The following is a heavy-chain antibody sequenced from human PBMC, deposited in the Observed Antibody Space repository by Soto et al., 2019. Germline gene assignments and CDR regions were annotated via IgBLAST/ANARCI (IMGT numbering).Heavy chain of an antibody. CDR1: GYTFNTFG. CDR2: VNGYNNKR. D-gene: IGHD3-16*01. J-gene: IGHJ4*02. V-gene: IGHV1-18*01. CDR3: ARGLGKCFGVTDF. Sequence: IQLVQSAGEVKRPGASVKVSCKASGYTFNTFGITWVRQAPGQGLEWMGCVNGYNNKRDYSRKLQDRITLTADPSTSTSSMELRSLTSDDTAVYYCARGLGKCFGVTDFWGQGTLVTVSS.